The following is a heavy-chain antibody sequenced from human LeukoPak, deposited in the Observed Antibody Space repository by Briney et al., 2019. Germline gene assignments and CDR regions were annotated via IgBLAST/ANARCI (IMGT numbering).Heavy chain of an antibody. D-gene: IGHD3-22*01. Sequence: GGSLRLSCAASGFTFSSYAMSWVRQAPGKGLEWVSAISGSGGSTYYADSVKGRFTISRDNSKNTLYLQMNSLRAEDTAVYYCAKGEDYCDSSGYYPSSWGQGTLVTVSS. CDR2: ISGSGGST. J-gene: IGHJ4*02. CDR1: GFTFSSYA. V-gene: IGHV3-23*01. CDR3: AKGEDYCDSSGYYPSS.